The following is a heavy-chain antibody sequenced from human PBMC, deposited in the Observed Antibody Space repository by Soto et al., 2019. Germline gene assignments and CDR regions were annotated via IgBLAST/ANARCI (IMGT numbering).Heavy chain of an antibody. CDR3: ARDSSVVVPAARNDY. CDR2: ISAYNGNT. Sequence: ASVKVSCKASGGTFSSYTISWVRQAPGQGLEWMGWISAYNGNTNYAQKLQGRVTMTTDTSTSTAYMELRSLRSDDTAVYYCARDSSVVVPAARNDYWGQGTLVTVSS. J-gene: IGHJ4*02. CDR1: GGTFSSYT. D-gene: IGHD2-2*01. V-gene: IGHV1-18*01.